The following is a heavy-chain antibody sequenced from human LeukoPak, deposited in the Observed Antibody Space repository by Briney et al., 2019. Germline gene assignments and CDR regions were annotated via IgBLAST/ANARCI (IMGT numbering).Heavy chain of an antibody. Sequence: GGSLRLSCAASGFTFSSSAMNWVRQAPGKGLEWVSSINNVASHIYYAHSVKGRFTTSRDNAKNSLYLQMNSLSDEDTAVYYCARDPTQYLRYGHFDYWGQGTLVTVSS. V-gene: IGHV3-21*01. CDR2: INNVASHI. CDR3: ARDPTQYLRYGHFDY. CDR1: GFTFSSSA. D-gene: IGHD5/OR15-5a*01. J-gene: IGHJ4*02.